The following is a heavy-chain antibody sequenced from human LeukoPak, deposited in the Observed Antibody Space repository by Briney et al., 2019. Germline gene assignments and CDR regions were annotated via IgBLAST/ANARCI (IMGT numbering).Heavy chain of an antibody. V-gene: IGHV3-30*03. CDR1: EFTFSSYS. CDR3: AREAGYGMDV. Sequence: GGSLRLSCAASEFTFSSYSMHWVRQAPGKGLEWVAVMSYDGSSKYYVDSVKGRFTISRDNSKSTLYLQMNSLRAGDTAVYYCAREAGYGMDVWGQGTTVTVSS. CDR2: MSYDGSSK. D-gene: IGHD6-19*01. J-gene: IGHJ6*02.